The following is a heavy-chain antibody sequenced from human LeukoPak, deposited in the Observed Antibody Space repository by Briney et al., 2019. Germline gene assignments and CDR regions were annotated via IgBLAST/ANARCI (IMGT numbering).Heavy chain of an antibody. D-gene: IGHD2-2*01. Sequence: GRSLRLSCAASGFTFSSYGMHWVRQAPGKGLEWVAVIWHDGSNKYYADSVKGRFTISRDNSKNTLYLQMNSLRAEDTAVYYCAKGKWGLAPAAMNFDYWGQGTLVTVSS. V-gene: IGHV3-33*06. CDR2: IWHDGSNK. CDR3: AKGKWGLAPAAMNFDY. CDR1: GFTFSSYG. J-gene: IGHJ4*02.